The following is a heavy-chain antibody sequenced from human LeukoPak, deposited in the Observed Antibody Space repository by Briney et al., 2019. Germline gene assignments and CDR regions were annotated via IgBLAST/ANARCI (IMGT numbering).Heavy chain of an antibody. CDR3: ARETGTYYYGSDSNFDY. D-gene: IGHD3-10*01. V-gene: IGHV4-30-4*01. CDR1: GCTISSGDYY. J-gene: IGHJ4*02. Sequence: SETLSLTCTGSGCTISSGDYYWSWIRQPPGRGLEWIAYIYYSGSTYYNQSLMSRATITVDTTKYQFSLKLSSVTAADTAVYYCARETGTYYYGSDSNFDYWGQRTLVSASS. CDR2: IYYSGST.